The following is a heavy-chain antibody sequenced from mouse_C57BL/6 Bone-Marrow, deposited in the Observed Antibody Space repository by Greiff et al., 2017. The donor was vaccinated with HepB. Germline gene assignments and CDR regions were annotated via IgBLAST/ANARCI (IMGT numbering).Heavy chain of an antibody. CDR2: IHPSDSDT. CDR1: GYTFTSYW. D-gene: IGHD1-1*01. Sequence: QQPGAELVKPGASVKVSCKASGYTFTSYWMHWVKQRPGQGLEWIGRIHPSDSDTNYNQKFKGKATLTVDKSSSTAYMQLSSLTSEDSAVYYCATHRIITTVVEGYWGQGTTLTVSS. J-gene: IGHJ2*01. V-gene: IGHV1-74*01. CDR3: ATHRIITTVVEGY.